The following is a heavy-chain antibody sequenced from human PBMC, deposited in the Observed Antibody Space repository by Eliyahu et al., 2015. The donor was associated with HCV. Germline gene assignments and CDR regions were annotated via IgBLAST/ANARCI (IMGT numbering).Heavy chain of an antibody. J-gene: IGHJ3*02. D-gene: IGHD3-10*01. CDR2: ISGSGGST. CDR1: GFTFSSYA. CDR3: AKDPDYYGSGRTMGFGAFDI. Sequence: EVQLLESGGGLVQPGGSLRLSCAASGFTFSSYAXSWVRQAPGKGLEGVSAISGSGGSTYYADSVKGRFTISRDNSKNTLYLQMNSLRAEDTAVYYCAKDPDYYGSGRTMGFGAFDIWGQGTMVTVSS. V-gene: IGHV3-23*01.